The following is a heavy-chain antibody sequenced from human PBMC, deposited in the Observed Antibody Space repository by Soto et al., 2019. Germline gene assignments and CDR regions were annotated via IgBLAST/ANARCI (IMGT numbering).Heavy chain of an antibody. CDR2: IYHSGST. V-gene: IGHV4-4*02. D-gene: IGHD2-15*01. CDR3: ARRGGGVVLAATTPFDY. Sequence: QVPLQESGPRLVRPSGTLSLTCTVSSGSITSANWWRWVRQPPGRGLEWIGEIYHSGSTNYNLSLKSRATLSVDKSKNQFSLSLSSVTAADTAIYYWARRGGGVVLAATTPFDYWGQGTLVTVSS. J-gene: IGHJ4*02. CDR1: SGSITSANW.